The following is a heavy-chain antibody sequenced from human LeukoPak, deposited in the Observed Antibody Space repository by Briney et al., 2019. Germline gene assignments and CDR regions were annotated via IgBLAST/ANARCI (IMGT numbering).Heavy chain of an antibody. D-gene: IGHD2-2*01. Sequence: GGSLRLSCAASGFTFSSYSMNWVRQAPGKGLEWVSSISSSSSYIYYADSVKGRFTISRDNAKNSLYLQMNSLRAEDTAVYYCAGYAGVPSTFDYWGQGTLVTVSS. CDR1: GFTFSSYS. J-gene: IGHJ4*02. V-gene: IGHV3-21*01. CDR2: ISSSSSYI. CDR3: AGYAGVPSTFDY.